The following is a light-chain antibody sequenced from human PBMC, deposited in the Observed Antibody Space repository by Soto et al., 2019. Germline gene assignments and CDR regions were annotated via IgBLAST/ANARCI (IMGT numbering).Light chain of an antibody. V-gene: IGKV3-11*01. CDR2: DAS. Sequence: EIVLTQSPATLSLSPGERATLSCRASQSVRFYLAWYQQKPGQAPRLLIYDASNRATGIPARFSGGGSGTDFTVTIDSLETEDVAVYYCQQRSAWPYTFGQGTKLEIK. CDR1: QSVRFY. CDR3: QQRSAWPYT. J-gene: IGKJ2*01.